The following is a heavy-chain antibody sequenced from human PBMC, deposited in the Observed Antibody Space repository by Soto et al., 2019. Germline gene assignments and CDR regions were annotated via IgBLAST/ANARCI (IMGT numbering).Heavy chain of an antibody. J-gene: IGHJ5*02. Sequence: EVQLVESGGGLVQPGGSLRLSCAASGFTFSSYSMNWVRQAPGKGLEWVSYISSSSSTIYYADSVKGRFTISRDTAKNSLYLQMNSLRAEDTAVYYCARGIVVPAAPLNWFDPWGQGTLVTVSS. CDR1: GFTFSSYS. CDR2: ISSSSSTI. V-gene: IGHV3-48*01. CDR3: ARGIVVPAAPLNWFDP. D-gene: IGHD2-2*01.